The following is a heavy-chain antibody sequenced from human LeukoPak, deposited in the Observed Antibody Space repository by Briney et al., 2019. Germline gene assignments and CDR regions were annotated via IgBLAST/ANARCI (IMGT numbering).Heavy chain of an antibody. CDR1: GGSVSSGGYS. J-gene: IGHJ4*02. V-gene: IGHV4-30-2*01. CDR2: IYHSGST. Sequence: SQTLSLTCAVPGGSVSSGGYSWSWIRQPPGKGLEWIGYIYHSGSTYYNPSLKSRVTISVDRSKNQFSLRLSSVTAADTAVYYCARGRVVPAALINYWGQGTLVTVSS. CDR3: ARGRVVPAALINY. D-gene: IGHD2-2*01.